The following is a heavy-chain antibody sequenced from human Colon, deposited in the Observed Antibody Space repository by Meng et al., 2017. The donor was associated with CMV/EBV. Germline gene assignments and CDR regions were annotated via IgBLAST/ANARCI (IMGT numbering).Heavy chain of an antibody. Sequence: QVQLQQWGEGLLKPSETLSLPCAVYGESFSVYYWTWIRQPPGRGLEWIGESYYTGSTNYSPSLKSRVTISLDTSKNQFSLKLSSVTAADTAVYFCAKIPLGYSLSPLVGLDPWGQGTLVTVSS. V-gene: IGHV4-34*01. CDR2: SYYTGST. CDR1: GESFSVYY. J-gene: IGHJ5*02. CDR3: AKIPLGYSLSPLVGLDP. D-gene: IGHD5-18*01.